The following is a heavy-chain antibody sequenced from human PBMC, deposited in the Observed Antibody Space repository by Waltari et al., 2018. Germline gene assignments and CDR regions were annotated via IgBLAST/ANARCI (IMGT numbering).Heavy chain of an antibody. CDR1: GYSISSGYY. D-gene: IGHD6-25*01. V-gene: IGHV4-38-2*01. J-gene: IGHJ4*02. Sequence: QVQLQESGPGLVKPSETLSLTCAVSGYSISSGYYWGWIRQPPGKGLEWIGSIYHSGSTYYNLSLKSRVTISVDTSKNQFSLKLSSVTAADTAVYYCATVSSGLFGYWGQGTLVTVSS. CDR2: IYHSGST. CDR3: ATVSSGLFGY.